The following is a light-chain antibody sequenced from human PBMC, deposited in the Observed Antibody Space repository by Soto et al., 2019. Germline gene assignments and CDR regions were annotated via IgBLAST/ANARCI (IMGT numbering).Light chain of an antibody. Sequence: TQSPSAMSVSPGERATLSCRASQSVNKHLAWYQHKPGQAPRLLIYDTSYRATGIPARFSGSGSATDFTLTISSLEPEDLAVYYCQQRGTFGPGTKVEIK. CDR1: QSVNKH. CDR3: QQRGT. V-gene: IGKV3-11*01. CDR2: DTS. J-gene: IGKJ3*01.